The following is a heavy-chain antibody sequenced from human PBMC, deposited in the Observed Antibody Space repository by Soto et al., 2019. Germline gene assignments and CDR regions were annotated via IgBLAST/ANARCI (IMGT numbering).Heavy chain of an antibody. D-gene: IGHD3-10*01. J-gene: IGHJ6*02. CDR2: IYYSGST. CDR3: ARVFGFGGMDV. CDR1: YGSISNGGYY. Sequence: SLTLCLPCTVSYGSISNGGYYRSFNRQHPGKGLEWIGYIYYSGSTYHNPSLKSRVTISVDTSKNQFSLKLSSVTAADTAVYYCARVFGFGGMDVWGQGPTVTVSS. V-gene: IGHV4-31*03.